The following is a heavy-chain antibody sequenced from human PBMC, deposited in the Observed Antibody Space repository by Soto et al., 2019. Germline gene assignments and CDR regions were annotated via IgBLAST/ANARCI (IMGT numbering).Heavy chain of an antibody. V-gene: IGHV4-59*01. CDR2: IYYSGSP. CDR3: AATLDWGSYDFGGYSS. J-gene: IGHJ4*02. Sequence: QVQLQESGPGLVRPSETLSLTCTVSGGSISSYYWSWIRQPPGKGLEWIGYIYYSGSPNYSPSLESRVTISEDTSKNQFSLKLSSVTAADTAIYYCAATLDWGSYDFGGYSSWGQGTLVTVSS. CDR1: GGSISSYY. D-gene: IGHD3-22*01.